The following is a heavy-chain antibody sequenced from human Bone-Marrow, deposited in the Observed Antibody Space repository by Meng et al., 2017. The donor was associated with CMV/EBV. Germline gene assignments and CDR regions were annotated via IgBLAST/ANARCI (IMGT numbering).Heavy chain of an antibody. J-gene: IGHJ4*02. D-gene: IGHD6-13*01. Sequence: QVQLVESGGGVVQPGRSLRLSCAASGFTFSSYAMHWVRQAPGKGLEWVAVISYDGSNKYYADSVKGRFTISRDNSKNTLYLQMNSLRAEDTAVYYCAKDRGSSWYYWGQGTLVTVSS. CDR1: GFTFSSYA. CDR3: AKDRGSSWYY. CDR2: ISYDGSNK. V-gene: IGHV3-30*04.